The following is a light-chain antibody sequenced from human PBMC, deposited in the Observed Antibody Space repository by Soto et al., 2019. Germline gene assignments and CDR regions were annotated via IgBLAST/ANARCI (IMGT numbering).Light chain of an antibody. J-gene: IGLJ1*01. CDR1: SSDVGGYDY. CDR3: SSYTSSSTLV. V-gene: IGLV2-14*03. CDR2: DVS. Sequence: QSVLTQPASVSGSPGQSITISCTGTSSDVGGYDYVSWYQHHPGKAPKLMIYDVSNRPSGVSNRFSGSKSGNTASLTISGLQAEDEADCYCSSYTSSSTLVFGTGTKVTVL.